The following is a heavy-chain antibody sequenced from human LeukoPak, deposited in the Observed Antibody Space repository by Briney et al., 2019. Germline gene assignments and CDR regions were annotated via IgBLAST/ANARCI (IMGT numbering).Heavy chain of an antibody. D-gene: IGHD4-17*01. CDR3: AKDILPTVTPISYFDY. Sequence: GGSLRLSCADSGFTFDDFAMYWVWQAPGNGLDWDSGTSWNSGSIGYADSVKGRFTISRDNAKNSLYLQTNSLRAEDMTLSYCAKDILPTVTPISYFDYWGQGTLVTVSS. J-gene: IGHJ4*02. V-gene: IGHV3-9*03. CDR1: GFTFDDFA. CDR2: TSWNSGSI.